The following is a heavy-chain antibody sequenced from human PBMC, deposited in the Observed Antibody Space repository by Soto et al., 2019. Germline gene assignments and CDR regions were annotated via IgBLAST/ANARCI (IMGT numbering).Heavy chain of an antibody. CDR2: ISYDGSNK. Sequence: QVQLVESGGGVVQPGRSLRLSCAASGFTFSSYGMHWVRQAPGKRLEWVAVISYDGSNKYYADSVKGRFTISRDNSKNTLYLQMNSLRAEDTAVYYCAKEWAANYYYYGMDVWGQGTTVTVSS. J-gene: IGHJ6*02. D-gene: IGHD6-13*01. V-gene: IGHV3-30*18. CDR1: GFTFSSYG. CDR3: AKEWAANYYYYGMDV.